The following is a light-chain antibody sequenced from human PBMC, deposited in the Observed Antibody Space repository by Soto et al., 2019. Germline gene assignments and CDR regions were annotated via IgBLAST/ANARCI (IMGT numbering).Light chain of an antibody. CDR2: GAT. J-gene: IGKJ4*01. V-gene: IGKV3-20*01. Sequence: EIVLTQSPGTLSLSPGERASLSCRASQSVSSSYLDWYQQKPGQAPRLLIYGATSRATAIPDRFSGSGSGTDFTLTISRLEPEDFAVYYCQQYGSSPLTFGGGTKVEIK. CDR1: QSVSSSY. CDR3: QQYGSSPLT.